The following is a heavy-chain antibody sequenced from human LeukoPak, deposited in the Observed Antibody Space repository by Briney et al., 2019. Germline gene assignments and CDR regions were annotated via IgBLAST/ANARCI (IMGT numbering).Heavy chain of an antibody. CDR1: GFTFSNYG. Sequence: PGRSLRLSCAASGFTFSNYGMHWVRQAPGKGLEWVAVIWNDGSNKYYADSVKGRFTISRDNSKNTLYLQMNSLRAEDTAVYYCARDSHYGSGSSPEYWGQGTLVTVSS. J-gene: IGHJ4*02. D-gene: IGHD3-10*01. CDR2: IWNDGSNK. V-gene: IGHV3-33*01. CDR3: ARDSHYGSGSSPEY.